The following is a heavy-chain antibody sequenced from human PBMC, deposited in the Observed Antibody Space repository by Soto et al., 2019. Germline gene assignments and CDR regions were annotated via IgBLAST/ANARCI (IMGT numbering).Heavy chain of an antibody. D-gene: IGHD6-13*01. J-gene: IGHJ5*02. Sequence: ASVKVSCKASGYTFTSYGIHWVRQAPGQRLEWMGWINAANGDTKYSPKFQGRVTITRDTSASTAYMELSSLRSEDTAVYYCVRRHVSATGTDWFDPWGQGTLVTVSS. V-gene: IGHV1-3*01. CDR1: GYTFTSYG. CDR2: INAANGDT. CDR3: VRRHVSATGTDWFDP.